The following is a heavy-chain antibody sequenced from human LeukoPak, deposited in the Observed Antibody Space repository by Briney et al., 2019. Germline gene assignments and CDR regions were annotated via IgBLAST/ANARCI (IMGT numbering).Heavy chain of an antibody. CDR3: AREGGYGPENFDY. D-gene: IGHD5-12*01. CDR1: GYTFTGYY. J-gene: IGHJ4*02. CDR2: INPNSGGT. Sequence: ASVKVSCKASGYTFTGYYMHWVRQAPGQGLEWMGWINPNSGGTNYAQKFQGRVTMTRDTSISTAYMEPSRLRSDDTAVYYCAREGGYGPENFDYWGQETLVTVSS. V-gene: IGHV1-2*02.